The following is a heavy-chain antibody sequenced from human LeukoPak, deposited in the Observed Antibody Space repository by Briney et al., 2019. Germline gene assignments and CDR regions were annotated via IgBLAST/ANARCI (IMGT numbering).Heavy chain of an antibody. CDR2: IIPIFGTA. CDR1: GGTFSSYA. CDR3: ARTDTAMVNASFDP. V-gene: IGHV1-69*13. Sequence: SVKVSCKASGGTFSSYAISWVRQAPGQGLEWMGGIIPIFGTANYAQKFQGRVTITADESTSTAYMELSSLRSEDTAVYYCARTDTAMVNASFDPWGQGTLVTVSS. D-gene: IGHD5-18*01. J-gene: IGHJ5*02.